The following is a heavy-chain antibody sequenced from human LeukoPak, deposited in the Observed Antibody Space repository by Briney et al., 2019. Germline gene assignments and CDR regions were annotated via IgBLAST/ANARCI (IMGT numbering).Heavy chain of an antibody. D-gene: IGHD3-10*01. V-gene: IGHV3-23*01. Sequence: GDSLRLSCAASGFTFSSYAMSWVRQAPGKGLEWVSAISGSGGSTYYADSVKGRFTISRDNSKNTLYLQMNSLRAEDTAVYYCAKEGFYGSGSYEYFDYWGQGTLVTVSS. J-gene: IGHJ4*02. CDR1: GFTFSSYA. CDR2: ISGSGGST. CDR3: AKEGFYGSGSYEYFDY.